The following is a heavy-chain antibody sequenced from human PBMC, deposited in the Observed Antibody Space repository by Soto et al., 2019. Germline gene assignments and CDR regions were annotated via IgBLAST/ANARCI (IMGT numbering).Heavy chain of an antibody. D-gene: IGHD2-15*01. CDR1: GFTFSSYG. CDR2: ISYDGSNK. Sequence: QVQLVESGGGVVQPGRSLRLSCPASGFTFSSYGMHWVRQAPGKGLEWVAVISYDGSNKYYADSVKGRFTISRDNSKNTLYLQRNRPRAEDTSVYYCAKETYSGPLDYWGQGTLVTVSS. V-gene: IGHV3-30*18. J-gene: IGHJ4*02. CDR3: AKETYSGPLDY.